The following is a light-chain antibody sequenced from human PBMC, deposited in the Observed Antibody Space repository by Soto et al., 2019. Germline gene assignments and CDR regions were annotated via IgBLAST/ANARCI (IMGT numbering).Light chain of an antibody. J-gene: IGKJ4*01. CDR1: QSVLYSSNNKNY. V-gene: IGKV4-1*01. CDR3: QQYYSTPPT. CDR2: WAS. Sequence: DIVMTQSPDSLAVSLGERATINCKSSQSVLYSSNNKNYLAWYQLKPGQPPKLLIYWASAREFGVPDRFSGGESGTDFTLTISSLQAEDVAVYYCQQYYSTPPTFGGGTKVEIK.